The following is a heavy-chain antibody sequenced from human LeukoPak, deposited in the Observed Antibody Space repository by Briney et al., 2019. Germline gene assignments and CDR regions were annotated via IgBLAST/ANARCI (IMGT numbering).Heavy chain of an antibody. Sequence: GGSLRLSCAASGFTFSSYEMNWVRQAPGKGLEWVSYIGSRGSIKYYADSVKGRFTISRDNAKNSLYLQMNSLRAEDTAVYYCARDPTVFDYWGQGTLVTVSS. V-gene: IGHV3-48*03. D-gene: IGHD4-11*01. CDR1: GFTFSSYE. CDR2: IGSRGSIK. J-gene: IGHJ4*02. CDR3: ARDPTVFDY.